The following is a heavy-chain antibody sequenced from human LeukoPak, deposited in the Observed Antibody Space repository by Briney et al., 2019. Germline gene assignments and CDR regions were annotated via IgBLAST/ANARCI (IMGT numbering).Heavy chain of an antibody. D-gene: IGHD6-13*01. CDR2: ISSSSSYI. Sequence: GGSLRLSCAASGFTFSSYSMNWVRQAPGKGLEWVSSISSSSSYIYYADSVKGRFTISRDNAKNSLYLQMNSLRAEDTAVYYCARDLLIAAAGPGCFDYWGQGILVTVSS. CDR1: GFTFSSYS. V-gene: IGHV3-21*01. CDR3: ARDLLIAAAGPGCFDY. J-gene: IGHJ4*02.